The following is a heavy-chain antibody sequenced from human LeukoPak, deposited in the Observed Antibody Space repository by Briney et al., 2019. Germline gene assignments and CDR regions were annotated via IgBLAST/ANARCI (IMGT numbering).Heavy chain of an antibody. CDR3: AKHAGYSGYDYGDDFDY. CDR2: ISGSGGST. Sequence: GGSLRLSCAASGLTFSSYAMSWVRQAPGKGLEWVSAISGSGGSTYYADSVKGRFTISRDNSKNTLYLQMNSLRAEDTAVYYCAKHAGYSGYDYGDDFDYWGQGTLVTVSS. V-gene: IGHV3-23*01. CDR1: GLTFSSYA. D-gene: IGHD5-12*01. J-gene: IGHJ4*02.